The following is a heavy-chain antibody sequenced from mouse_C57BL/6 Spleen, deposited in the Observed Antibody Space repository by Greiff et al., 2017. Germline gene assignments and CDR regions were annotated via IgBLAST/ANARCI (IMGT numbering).Heavy chain of an antibody. CDR3: ARGGLWLLPYLSFAY. Sequence: EVQLQQSGPELVKPGASVKISCKASGYTFTDYYMNWVKQSHGKSLEWIGDINPNNGGTSYNQKFKGKATLTVDKSSSTAYMELRSLTSEDSAVYYCARGGLWLLPYLSFAYWGQGTLVTVSA. CDR1: GYTFTDYY. D-gene: IGHD2-3*01. V-gene: IGHV1-26*01. J-gene: IGHJ3*01. CDR2: INPNNGGT.